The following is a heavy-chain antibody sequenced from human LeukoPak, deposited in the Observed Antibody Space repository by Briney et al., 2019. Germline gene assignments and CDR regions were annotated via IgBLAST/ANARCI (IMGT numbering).Heavy chain of an antibody. Sequence: PGGSLRLSCAASGFTFSSYAMSWVRQAPGKGLEWVTFIRYDGTNKYYADSVKGRFTISRDNSKNTLYLQMNSLRAEDTAVYYCAKERYYYGSGSYYIDNWGQGTLVTVSS. CDR3: AKERYYYGSGSYYIDN. J-gene: IGHJ4*02. D-gene: IGHD3-10*01. CDR2: IRYDGTNK. CDR1: GFTFSSYA. V-gene: IGHV3-30*02.